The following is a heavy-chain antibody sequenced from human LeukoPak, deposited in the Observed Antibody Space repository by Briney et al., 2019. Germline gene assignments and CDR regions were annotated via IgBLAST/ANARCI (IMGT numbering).Heavy chain of an antibody. Sequence: SETLSLTCTVSGGSISSSSYYWGWIRQPPGTGLEWIGSIYYSGSTYYNPSLKSRVTISVDTSKNQFSLKLSSVTAADTAVYYRARQALWFGELHHFDYWGQGTLVTVSS. V-gene: IGHV4-39*01. D-gene: IGHD3-10*01. CDR2: IYYSGST. CDR1: GGSISSSSYY. J-gene: IGHJ4*02. CDR3: ARQALWFGELHHFDY.